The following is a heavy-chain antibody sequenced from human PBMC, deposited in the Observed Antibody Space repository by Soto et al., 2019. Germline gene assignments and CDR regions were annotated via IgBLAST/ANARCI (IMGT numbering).Heavy chain of an antibody. CDR2: ISSSSSTI. D-gene: IGHD3-22*01. CDR3: ARDLNEDYYDSSANAFDI. CDR1: GFTFSSYS. J-gene: IGHJ3*02. Sequence: GGSLRLSCAASGFTFSSYSMNWVRQAPGKGLEWVSYISSSSSTIYYADSVKGRFTISRDNAKNSLYLQMNSLRAEDTAVYYCARDLNEDYYDSSANAFDIWGQGTMVTVSS. V-gene: IGHV3-48*04.